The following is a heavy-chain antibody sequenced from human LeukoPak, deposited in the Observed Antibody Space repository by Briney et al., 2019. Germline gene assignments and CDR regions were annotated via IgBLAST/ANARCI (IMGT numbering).Heavy chain of an antibody. V-gene: IGHV3-49*04. CDR3: TRGNYYDSSGAYYFGY. J-gene: IGHJ4*02. Sequence: PGGSLRLSCTASGFTFGDYGMSWVRQAPGKGLEWVGFIRSKAYGGTTEYAASVEGRFTISRDDSKSIAYLQMNSLKTEDTAVYYCTRGNYYDSSGAYYFGYWGQGTLVTVSS. CDR2: IRSKAYGGTT. D-gene: IGHD3-22*01. CDR1: GFTFGDYG.